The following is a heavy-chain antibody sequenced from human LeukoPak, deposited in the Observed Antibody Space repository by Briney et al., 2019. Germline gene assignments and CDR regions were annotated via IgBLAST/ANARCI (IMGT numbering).Heavy chain of an antibody. D-gene: IGHD1-26*01. Sequence: GGSLRLSCAASGFTVSSNYMSWVRQAPGKGLEWVSVIYSGGRTDYADSVKGRFTISRDNSKNTLYLQMNSLRAEDTAVYYCARESGSYYGVTLDYWGQGTLVTVSS. CDR3: ARESGSYYGVTLDY. CDR1: GFTVSSNY. V-gene: IGHV3-66*01. J-gene: IGHJ4*02. CDR2: IYSGGRT.